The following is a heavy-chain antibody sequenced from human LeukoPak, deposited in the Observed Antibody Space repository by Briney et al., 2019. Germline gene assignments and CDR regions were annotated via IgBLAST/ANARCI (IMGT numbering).Heavy chain of an antibody. Sequence: PGGSLRLSCAASGFTFSSYGMHWVRQAPGKGLEWVAFIRYDGSNKYYADSVKGRFTISRDNSKNTLYLQMNSLRAEDTAVYYCAKDPSRIAAAGDYWGKGTLVTVSS. J-gene: IGHJ4*02. CDR1: GFTFSSYG. V-gene: IGHV3-30*02. CDR3: AKDPSRIAAAGDY. D-gene: IGHD6-13*01. CDR2: IRYDGSNK.